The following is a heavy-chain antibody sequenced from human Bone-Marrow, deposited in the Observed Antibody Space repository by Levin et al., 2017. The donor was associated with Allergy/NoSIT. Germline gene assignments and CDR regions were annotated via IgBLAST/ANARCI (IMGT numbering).Heavy chain of an antibody. CDR1: GFTFSNYW. V-gene: IGHV3-7*01. CDR2: VKQGGSQK. CDR3: ARGPDYGDRADYLDY. D-gene: IGHD4/OR15-4a*01. J-gene: IGHJ4*02. Sequence: GGSLRLSCVGSGFTFSNYWMSWVRQAPGKGLEWVANVKQGGSQKSYVDSVKGRFSISRDDASNSLFLQMNSLRVEDTAVYYCARGPDYGDRADYLDYWGPGTLVTVSS.